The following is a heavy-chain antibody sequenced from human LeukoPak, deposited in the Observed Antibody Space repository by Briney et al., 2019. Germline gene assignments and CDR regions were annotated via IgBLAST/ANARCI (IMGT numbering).Heavy chain of an antibody. V-gene: IGHV3-30*04. CDR1: GFTFSSYA. CDR3: ARASIGFDP. Sequence: GGSLRLSCAASGFTFSSYAMHWVRQAPGKGLEWVAVISYDGSNKYYADSVKGRFTISRDNSKNTPYLQMNSLRAEDTAVYYCARASIGFDPWGRGTLVTVSS. J-gene: IGHJ5*02. D-gene: IGHD3-22*01. CDR2: ISYDGSNK.